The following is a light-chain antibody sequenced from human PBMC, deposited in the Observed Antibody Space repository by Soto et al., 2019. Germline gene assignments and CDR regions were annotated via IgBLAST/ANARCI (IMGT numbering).Light chain of an antibody. CDR2: GAF. V-gene: IGKV3-11*01. CDR3: QQRNVWPPVT. Sequence: EIVLIQSPATLSLSPGERATLSCRASPSVANFVAWYQQKPGQAPRLLIYGAFNRATGIPARFSGSGSGTDFTLTISSLGPEDAAVYYCQQRNVWPPVTFGQGTRLEMK. J-gene: IGKJ5*01. CDR1: PSVANF.